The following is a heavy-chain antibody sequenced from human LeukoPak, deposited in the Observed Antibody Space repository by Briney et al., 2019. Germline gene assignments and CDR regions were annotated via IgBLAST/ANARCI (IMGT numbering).Heavy chain of an antibody. CDR3: ARDVLEAGMDV. D-gene: IGHD5-24*01. V-gene: IGHV3-48*03. CDR1: GFAFSSYE. J-gene: IGHJ6*02. Sequence: GGSLRLSCAASGFAFSSYEMNWVRQAPGKGLEWVSYISSSGSTIYYADSVKGRFTISRDNAKNSLYLQMNSLRAEDTAVYYCARDVLEAGMDVWGQGTTVTVSS. CDR2: ISSSGSTI.